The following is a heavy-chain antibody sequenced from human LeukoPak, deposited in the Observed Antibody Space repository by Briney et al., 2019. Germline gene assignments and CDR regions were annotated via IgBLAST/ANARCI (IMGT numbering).Heavy chain of an antibody. V-gene: IGHV4-59*01. CDR2: IYYSGST. D-gene: IGHD6-13*01. CDR1: GGSISSYY. J-gene: IGHJ4*02. CDR3: ARGAAAAFDY. Sequence: SETLSLTCTVSGGSISSYYWSWIRQPPGKGLEWIGYIYYSGSTNYNLSLKSRVTISVDTSKNQFSLKLSSVTAADTAVYYCARGAAAAFDYWGQGTLVTVSS.